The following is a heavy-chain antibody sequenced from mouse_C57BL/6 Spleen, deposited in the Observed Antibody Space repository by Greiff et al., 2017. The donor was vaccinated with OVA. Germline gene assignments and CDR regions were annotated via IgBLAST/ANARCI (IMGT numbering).Heavy chain of an antibody. CDR3: ARDQGYGAY. D-gene: IGHD2-10*02. CDR2: ISYDGSN. Sequence: EVQLQESGPGLVKPSQSLSLTCSVTGYSITSGYYWNWIRQFPGNKLEWMGYISYDGSNNYNPSLKNRISITRDTSKNQFFLKLNSVTTEDTATYYCARDQGYGAYWGQGTLVTVSA. J-gene: IGHJ3*01. CDR1: GYSITSGYY. V-gene: IGHV3-6*01.